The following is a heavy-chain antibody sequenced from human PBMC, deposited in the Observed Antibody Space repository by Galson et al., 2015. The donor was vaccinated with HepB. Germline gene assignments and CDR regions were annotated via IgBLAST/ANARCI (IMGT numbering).Heavy chain of an antibody. V-gene: IGHV3-48*02. CDR2: ISRSSIVT. J-gene: IGHJ4*02. CDR3: TRDFAEMASDY. CDR1: GFSFSDYW. Sequence: SLRLSCAVSGFSFSDYWMSWVRQAPGKGLEWISYISRSSIVTYYGEFVKGRFIISRDNAKTLLYLQMNSLTDEDTAVYYCTRDFAEMASDYWGQGTMVTVSS. D-gene: IGHD5-24*01.